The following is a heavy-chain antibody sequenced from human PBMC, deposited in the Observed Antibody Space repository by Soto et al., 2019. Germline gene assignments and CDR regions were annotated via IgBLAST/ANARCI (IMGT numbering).Heavy chain of an antibody. CDR2: ISAYNGNT. CDR1: GYTFTSYG. CDR3: ARDTRGLRFLEWLPSGDYYYGMDV. Sequence: AASVKVSCKASGYTFTSYGISWVRQAPGQGLEWMGWISAYNGNTNYAQKLQGRVTITADESTSTAYMELSSLRSEDTAVYYCARDTRGLRFLEWLPSGDYYYGMDVWGQGTTVTVSS. J-gene: IGHJ6*02. V-gene: IGHV1-18*01. D-gene: IGHD3-3*01.